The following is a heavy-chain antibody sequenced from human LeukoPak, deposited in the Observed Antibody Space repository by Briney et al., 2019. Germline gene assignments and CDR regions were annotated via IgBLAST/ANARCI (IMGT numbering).Heavy chain of an antibody. Sequence: PSEPLSLTCTVSGGSISSGHYYRSWIRQPPGKGPQSIGYIYYSGSTYYNPSLKSRVTISVDTSKNQFSLKLSSVTAADTAVYYCASTYYYDSSGYYYVAYWGQGTLVTVSS. CDR3: ASTYYYDSSGYYYVAY. D-gene: IGHD3-22*01. CDR2: IYYSGST. CDR1: GGSISSGHYY. V-gene: IGHV4-30-4*01. J-gene: IGHJ4*02.